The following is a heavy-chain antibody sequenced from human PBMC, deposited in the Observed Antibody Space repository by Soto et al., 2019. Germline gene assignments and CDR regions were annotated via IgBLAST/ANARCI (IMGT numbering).Heavy chain of an antibody. CDR3: AHKADYDYGSGSYPTRFDP. CDR1: GFSLSTSGVG. Sequence: QITLKESGPTLVKPTQTLTLTCVFSGFSLSTSGVGVGWIRQPPGKALEWLALIYWDDDKRYSPSLKSRLTITKATSKTQVVLTMTHMDPVDTATYYCAHKADYDYGSGSYPTRFDPWGQGTLVTVSS. CDR2: IYWDDDK. V-gene: IGHV2-5*02. D-gene: IGHD3-10*01. J-gene: IGHJ5*02.